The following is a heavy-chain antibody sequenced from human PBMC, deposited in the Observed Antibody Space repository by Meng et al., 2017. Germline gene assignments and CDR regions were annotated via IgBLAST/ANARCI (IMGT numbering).Heavy chain of an antibody. V-gene: IGHV3-21*01. CDR3: ARVLVVVITTYYFDY. CDR1: GFTFSSYS. CDR2: ISSSSSYI. J-gene: IGHJ4*02. Sequence: GGSLRLSCAASGFTFSSYSMNWVRQAPGKGLEWVSSISSSSSYIYYADSVKGRFTISRDNAKNSLYLQMNSLRAEDTAVYYCARVLVVVITTYYFDYWGQGTLVTVSS. D-gene: IGHD3-22*01.